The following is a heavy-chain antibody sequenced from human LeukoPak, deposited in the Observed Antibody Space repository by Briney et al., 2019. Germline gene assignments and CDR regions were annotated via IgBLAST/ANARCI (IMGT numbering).Heavy chain of an antibody. V-gene: IGHV4-61*02. CDR3: AKTHSHFPPYFDY. Sequence: PSETLSLTCTVSGGSISSGSYYWSWIRQPAGKGLEWIGRIYTSGSTNYNPSLKSRVTISVDTSKNQFSLKLSSVTAADTAVYYCAKTHSHFPPYFDYWGQGTLVIVSS. CDR2: IYTSGST. J-gene: IGHJ4*02. D-gene: IGHD4-11*01. CDR1: GGSISSGSYY.